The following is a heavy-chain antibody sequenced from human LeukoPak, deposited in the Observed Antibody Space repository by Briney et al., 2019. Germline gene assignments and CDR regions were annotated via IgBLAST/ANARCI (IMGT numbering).Heavy chain of an antibody. V-gene: IGHV4-4*02. Sequence: SEPLSLTCGVSGGSISSTNWWSWVRQPPGQGLEWIGEISLTGETNYNPSLNGRVTMSLDKSRNQLSLSLTSVTAADTAIYYCSRESGAFCPFGYWGQGTLVIVPP. CDR3: SRESGAFCPFGY. J-gene: IGHJ4*02. CDR2: ISLTGET. D-gene: IGHD1-26*01. CDR1: GGSISSTNW.